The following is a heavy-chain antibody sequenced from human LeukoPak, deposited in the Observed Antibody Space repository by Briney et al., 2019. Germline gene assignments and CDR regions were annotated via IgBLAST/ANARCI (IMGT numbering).Heavy chain of an antibody. V-gene: IGHV3-23*01. CDR3: AESQQLVTYFDY. CDR1: GFTFSSYA. D-gene: IGHD6-6*01. J-gene: IGHJ4*02. Sequence: GGSLRLSCAASGFTFSSYAMSWVRQAPGKGLEWVSAISGSGGSTYYADSVKGRFTISRDNSKNTLYLQMNSLRAEDTAVYYCAESQQLVTYFDYWGQGTLVTVS. CDR2: ISGSGGST.